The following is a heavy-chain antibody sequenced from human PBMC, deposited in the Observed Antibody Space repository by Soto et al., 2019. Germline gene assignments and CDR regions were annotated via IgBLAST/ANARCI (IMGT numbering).Heavy chain of an antibody. J-gene: IGHJ4*02. D-gene: IGHD6-13*01. Sequence: GGSLRLSCTASGFAFSNYGIHWVRQAPGRGLEWVAVIWSDGTKKFYAGSVRGRFTISRDNSKNTIYLQMNSLRAEDTTDYYFARDWWEEPAGKETVSQFDYWCQGTLVTVSS. CDR3: ARDWWEEPAGKETVSQFDY. CDR2: IWSDGTKK. V-gene: IGHV3-33*01. CDR1: GFAFSNYG.